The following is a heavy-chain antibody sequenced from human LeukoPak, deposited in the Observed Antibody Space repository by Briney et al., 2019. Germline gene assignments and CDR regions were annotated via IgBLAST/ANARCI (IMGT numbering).Heavy chain of an antibody. Sequence: SETLSLTCAVYGGSFSGYYWSWIRQPPGKGLEWIGEINHSGSTNYNPSLKSRVTISVDTSKNQFSLKLSSVTAADTAVYYCAAGSPTPFDYWGQRTLVTVSS. CDR1: GGSFSGYY. V-gene: IGHV4-34*01. CDR3: AAGSPTPFDY. J-gene: IGHJ4*02. CDR2: INHSGST. D-gene: IGHD3-10*01.